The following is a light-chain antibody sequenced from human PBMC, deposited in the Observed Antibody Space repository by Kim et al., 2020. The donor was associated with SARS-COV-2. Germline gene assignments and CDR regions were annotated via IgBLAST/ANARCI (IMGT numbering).Light chain of an antibody. CDR3: SSYTISTTM. J-gene: IGLJ3*02. CDR1: SSDVGVYNY. CDR2: DVS. Sequence: PGQSITISCTGASSDVGVYNYVSWYQQHPGRAPKLIIYDVSNRPSGVSNRFSGSKSGNTASLTISGLQAEDEADYYCSSYTISTTMFGGGTQLTVL. V-gene: IGLV2-14*03.